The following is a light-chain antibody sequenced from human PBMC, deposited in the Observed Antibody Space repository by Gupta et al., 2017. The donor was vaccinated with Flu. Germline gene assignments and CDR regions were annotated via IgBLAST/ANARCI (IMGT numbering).Light chain of an antibody. CDR1: SSDVGGYNY. CDR2: EVS. J-gene: IGLJ2*01. CDR3: SSDTSISTVV. Sequence: TSSDVGGYNYVSGYQQHPGKAPKLMIYEVSNRPAGVSSRFSCSKSGNTASLTIAVLQAEDEADYYCSSDTSISTVVFGGGTKLTVL. V-gene: IGLV2-14*01.